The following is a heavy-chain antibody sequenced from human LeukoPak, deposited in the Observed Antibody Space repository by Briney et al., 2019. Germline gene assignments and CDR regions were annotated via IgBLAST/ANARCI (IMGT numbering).Heavy chain of an antibody. D-gene: IGHD3-16*02. CDR1: GFTFSNAW. Sequence: GGSLRLSCAASGFTFSNAWMSWVRQAPGKGLEWVSVIYSGGSTYYADSVKGRFTISRDNSKNTLYLQMNSLRAEDTAVYYCAKPQFTFGGVIVRGYFDYWGQGTLVTVSS. CDR3: AKPQFTFGGVIVRGYFDY. V-gene: IGHV3-66*02. J-gene: IGHJ4*02. CDR2: IYSGGST.